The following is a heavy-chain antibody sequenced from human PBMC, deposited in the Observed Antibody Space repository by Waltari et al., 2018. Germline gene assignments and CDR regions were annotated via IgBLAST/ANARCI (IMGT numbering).Heavy chain of an antibody. Sequence: QVQLQESGPGLVKPSETLSLTCTVSGGSISSYYWSWIRQPPGKGLEWIGYIYYSGSTNYNPSLKRRVTISVDTSKNQFSLKLSSVTAADTAVYYCARDRGDFWSGYFDYWGQGTLVTVSS. V-gene: IGHV4-59*01. CDR2: IYYSGST. J-gene: IGHJ4*02. CDR3: ARDRGDFWSGYFDY. CDR1: GGSISSYY. D-gene: IGHD3-3*01.